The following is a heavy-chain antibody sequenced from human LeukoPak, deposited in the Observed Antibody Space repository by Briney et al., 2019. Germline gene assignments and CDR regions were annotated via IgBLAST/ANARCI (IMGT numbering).Heavy chain of an antibody. CDR2: IIPIFGTA. J-gene: IGHJ5*02. D-gene: IGHD6-19*01. CDR3: ARAHRRPGYSSGWYWFDP. V-gene: IGHV1-69*13. CDR1: GGTFSSYA. Sequence: GASVKVSCKASGGTFSSYAISWVRQAPGQGLEWMGGIIPIFGTANYAQKFQGRVTITADEFTSTAYMELSSLRSEDTAVYYCARAHRRPGYSSGWYWFDPWGQGTLVTVSS.